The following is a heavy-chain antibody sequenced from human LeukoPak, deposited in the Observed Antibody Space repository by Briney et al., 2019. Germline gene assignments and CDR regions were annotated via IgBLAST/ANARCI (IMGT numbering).Heavy chain of an antibody. V-gene: IGHV3-21*01. CDR1: GFTFSSYS. J-gene: IGHJ6*03. CDR2: ISSSSSYI. CDR3: ARDSVGTQWFGELLYYYYYMDV. Sequence: GGSLRLSCAASGFTFSSYSMNWVRQAPGKGLEWVSSISSSSSYIYYADSVKGRFTISRDNAKNSLYLQMNSLRAEDTAVYYCARDSVGTQWFGELLYYYYYMDVWGKGTTVTVSS. D-gene: IGHD3-10*01.